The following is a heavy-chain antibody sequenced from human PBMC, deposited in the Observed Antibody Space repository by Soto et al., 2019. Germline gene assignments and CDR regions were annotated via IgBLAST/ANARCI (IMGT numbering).Heavy chain of an antibody. CDR3: VRARCSGGSCSQADY. CDR1: GYTFTSYY. J-gene: IGHJ4*02. Sequence: QVQLVQSGAEVKKPGASVKVSCKASGYTFTSYYMHWVRQAPGQGLEWMGIINPSGGSTSYAQKSQGSVTMTRDTSTSTLYMELSSRRSEDTAVYYCVRARCSGGSCSQADYWGQGTLVTVSS. D-gene: IGHD2-15*01. CDR2: INPSGGST. V-gene: IGHV1-46*03.